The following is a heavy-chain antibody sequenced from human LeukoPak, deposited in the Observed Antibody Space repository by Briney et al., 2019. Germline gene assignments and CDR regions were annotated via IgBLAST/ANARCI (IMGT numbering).Heavy chain of an antibody. CDR2: HYYSGST. D-gene: IGHD4-23*01. CDR3: ARNYDGAFDY. V-gene: IGHV4-39*01. CDR1: GGSISSSSYY. J-gene: IGHJ4*02. Sequence: SETLSLTCTVSGGSISSSSYYWGWIRQPPGKGLEWIGSHYYSGSTYYNPSLKSRVTMSVDTSQNQFSLKLSSVTAADTAVYYCARNYDGAFDYWGQGTLVTVSS.